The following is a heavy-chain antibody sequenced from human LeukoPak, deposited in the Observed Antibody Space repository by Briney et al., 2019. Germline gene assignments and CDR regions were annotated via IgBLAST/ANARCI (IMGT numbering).Heavy chain of an antibody. D-gene: IGHD3-10*01. Sequence: PSETLSLTCTVSGYSISSGYYWGWIRPPPGKGLGWIGSIYHSGSTYYNPSLKSRVTISVDTSKNQFSLKLNSVTAADTAVYYCASRPHGSGSYYVDYWGQGTLVTVSS. CDR3: ASRPHGSGSYYVDY. V-gene: IGHV4-38-2*02. J-gene: IGHJ4*02. CDR2: IYHSGST. CDR1: GYSISSGYY.